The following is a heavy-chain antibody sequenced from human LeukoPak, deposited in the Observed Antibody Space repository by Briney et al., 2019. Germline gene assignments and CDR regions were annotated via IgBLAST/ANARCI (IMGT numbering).Heavy chain of an antibody. CDR2: ISSSGST. Sequence: SETLSLTCTVSGDSISSGDYYWSWIRQPAGKGLEWIGRISSSGSTNYNPSLRSRVTISVDTSKNQFSLKLSSVTAADTAVYYCARSPSFCSGGSCYDYWGQGTLVTVSS. D-gene: IGHD2-15*01. CDR3: ARSPSFCSGGSCYDY. J-gene: IGHJ4*02. CDR1: GDSISSGDYY. V-gene: IGHV4-61*02.